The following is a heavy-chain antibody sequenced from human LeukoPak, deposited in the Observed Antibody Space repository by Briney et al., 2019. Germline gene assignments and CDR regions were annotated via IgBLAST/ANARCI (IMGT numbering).Heavy chain of an antibody. CDR2: IYYSGST. D-gene: IGHD1-20*01. CDR3: ARFKWNDGTSIDY. CDR1: GGSISSGDYY. V-gene: IGHV4-31*03. J-gene: IGHJ4*02. Sequence: SETLSLTCTISGGSISSGDYYWSWIRQHPGKGLEWIGYIYYSGSTYYDPSLKSRVTISVDTSKNQFSLKLSSVTAADTAVYYCARFKWNDGTSIDYWGQGTLVTVSS.